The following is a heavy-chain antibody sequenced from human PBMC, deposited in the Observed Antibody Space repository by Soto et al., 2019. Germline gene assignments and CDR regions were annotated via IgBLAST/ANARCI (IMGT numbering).Heavy chain of an antibody. V-gene: IGHV1-69*05. CDR2: IIPLFGTT. CDR3: ARPSSKRLDD. J-gene: IGHJ6*02. Sequence: SVKVSCKSSGGTFASYAVSWVRQAPGQGLEWLGGIIPLFGTTNYAQHFQDRVTITTDESTSTHYMELSSLRAEDTAVYYCARPSSKRLDDWGQGTTVTVSS. CDR1: GGTFASYA. D-gene: IGHD1-1*01.